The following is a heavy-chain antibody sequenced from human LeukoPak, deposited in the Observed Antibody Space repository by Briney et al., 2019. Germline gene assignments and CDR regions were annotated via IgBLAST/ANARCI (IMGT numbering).Heavy chain of an antibody. J-gene: IGHJ4*02. V-gene: IGHV3-48*01. CDR2: ISSSSSTI. D-gene: IGHD5-18*01. CDR1: GFTFSSYE. CDR3: ASGYSSSRWNDY. Sequence: PGGSLRLPCAASGFTFSSYEMNWVRQAPGKGLEWVSYISSSSSTIYYADSVKGRFTISRDNAKNSLYLQVNSLRAEDTAVYYCASGYSSSRWNDYWGQGTLVTVSS.